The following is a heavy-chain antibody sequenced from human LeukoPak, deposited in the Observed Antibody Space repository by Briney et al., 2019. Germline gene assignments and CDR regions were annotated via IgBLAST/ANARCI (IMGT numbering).Heavy chain of an antibody. CDR1: GFSISNYG. Sequence: GGSLSLSCAASGFSISNYGIHWVRQAPGKGLEWVAVISYDGNNKYYADSVKGRFTISRDNSKNTLYLQMNSLRAEDTAVYYCAREGAAAYFYYFDYWGQGTLVTVSS. CDR3: AREGAAAYFYYFDY. D-gene: IGHD6-13*01. J-gene: IGHJ4*02. V-gene: IGHV3-33*08. CDR2: ISYDGNNK.